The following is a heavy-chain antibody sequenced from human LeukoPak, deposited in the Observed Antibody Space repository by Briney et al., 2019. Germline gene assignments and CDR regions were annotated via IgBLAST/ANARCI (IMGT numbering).Heavy chain of an antibody. CDR3: ARRATTGPPYYLDY. CDR2: IYKSGST. V-gene: IGHV4-59*08. Sequence: SETLSLTCTVSGGSVSSYYWTWIRQPPGKELEWIGYIYKSGSTNYNPSLQSRVSMSVDTSNNQISLKLTSVTAADTAVYYCARRATTGPPYYLDYWGQGTLVTVSS. CDR1: GGSVSSYY. D-gene: IGHD1-26*01. J-gene: IGHJ4*02.